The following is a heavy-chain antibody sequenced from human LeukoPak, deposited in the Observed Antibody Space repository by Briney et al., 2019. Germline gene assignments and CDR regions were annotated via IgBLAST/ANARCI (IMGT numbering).Heavy chain of an antibody. V-gene: IGHV3-11*01. J-gene: IGHJ4*02. CDR1: RFTFSDYC. D-gene: IGHD1-26*01. Sequence: GGSLRLSCAASRFTFSDYCMSWIRQAPGKGLEWVSSISSSSSTIYYADSVKGRFTISRDNAKNSLYLQMNSLRAEDAAVFYCARAAGGSYYTFDYWGQGTLVSVSS. CDR3: ARAAGGSYYTFDY. CDR2: ISSSSSTI.